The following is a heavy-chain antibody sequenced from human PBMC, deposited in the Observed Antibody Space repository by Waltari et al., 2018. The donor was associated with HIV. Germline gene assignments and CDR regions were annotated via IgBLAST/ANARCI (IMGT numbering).Heavy chain of an antibody. Sequence: VQLQESGPGLVKSSETLSLTCSVSGGSMSGYYWAWIWQSPGKGLEYIGYVYYNRNTNYNPSLRGRVTISIDTYKNQFSLNLKSMTAADTAVYYCARGVRSVSSPGAPEFWGLGTQVTVSS. CDR3: ARGVRSVSSPGAPEF. J-gene: IGHJ4*02. CDR2: VYYNRNT. CDR1: GGSMSGYY. D-gene: IGHD3-3*01. V-gene: IGHV4-59*13.